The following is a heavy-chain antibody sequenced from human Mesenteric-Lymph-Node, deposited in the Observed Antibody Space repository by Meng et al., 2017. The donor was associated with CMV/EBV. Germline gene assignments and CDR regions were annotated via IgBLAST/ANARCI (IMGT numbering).Heavy chain of an antibody. Sequence: GESLKISCAASGFTFSSFWMSWVRQAPGKGLEWVANMAQDGGERYYVDSVRGRFTISRDNAKSSLYLQMSSLRAVDTAVYYCARDHPPRNYFGMDVWGQGTTVTVSS. CDR1: GFTFSSFW. D-gene: IGHD6-6*01. V-gene: IGHV3-7*01. CDR2: MAQDGGER. CDR3: ARDHPPRNYFGMDV. J-gene: IGHJ6*02.